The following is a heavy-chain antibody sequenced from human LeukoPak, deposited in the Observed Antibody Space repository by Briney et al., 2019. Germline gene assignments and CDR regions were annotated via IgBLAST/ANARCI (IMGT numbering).Heavy chain of an antibody. CDR1: GGSFSGYY. CDR3: AGEQNHYVSSGYPPDY. J-gene: IGHJ4*02. CDR2: INHSGST. D-gene: IGHD3-22*01. V-gene: IGHV4-34*01. Sequence: SETLSLTCAVYGGSFSGYYWSWIRQPPGKGLEWIGEINHSGSTNHNPSLKSRVTTSVDTSKNQFSLKLSSVTAADTAVYYCAGEQNHYVSSGYPPDYWGQGTLVTVSS.